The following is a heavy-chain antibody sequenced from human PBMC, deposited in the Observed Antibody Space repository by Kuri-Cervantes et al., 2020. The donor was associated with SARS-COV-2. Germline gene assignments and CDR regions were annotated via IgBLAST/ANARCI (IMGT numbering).Heavy chain of an antibody. CDR3: ARGNFPPYDFWSGYYTYYFDY. Sequence: ASVKVSCKASGYTFTGYYMHWVRQAPGQGLEWMGWINPNSGGTNYAQKFQGRVTMTRDTSISTAYMEPSRLRSDDTAVYYCARGNFPPYDFWSGYYTYYFDYWGQGTLVTVSS. D-gene: IGHD3-3*01. J-gene: IGHJ4*02. V-gene: IGHV1-2*02. CDR1: GYTFTGYY. CDR2: INPNSGGT.